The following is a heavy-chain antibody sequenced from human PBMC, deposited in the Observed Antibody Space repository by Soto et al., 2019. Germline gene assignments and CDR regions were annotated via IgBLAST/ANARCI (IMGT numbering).Heavy chain of an antibody. D-gene: IGHD6-6*01. V-gene: IGHV1-69*01. CDR2: IIPIFGTA. Sequence: SVKVSCKASRGTFSSYAISWGRQAPVQGLEWMGGIIPIFGTANYAQKFQGRVTITADESTSAAYMELSSLRSEDTAVYYCARGAGGSSFVFSPGRHYYYGMDVWGQGTTVTVSS. CDR3: ARGAGGSSFVFSPGRHYYYGMDV. J-gene: IGHJ6*02. CDR1: RGTFSSYA.